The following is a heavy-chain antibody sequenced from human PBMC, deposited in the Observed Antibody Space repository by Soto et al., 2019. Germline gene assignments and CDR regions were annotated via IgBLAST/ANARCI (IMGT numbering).Heavy chain of an antibody. J-gene: IGHJ6*03. Sequence: EVQLVESGGGLVKPGGSLRLSCAASGFTFNNAWMSWVRQAPGKGLEWVGRIKSNADGGTTDYGAPVKGRFTISREDSKNTLYLQMNSLKTEDTAVFYCIKTEKYCGSGGCVRYMDVWCKGTTVTVS. CDR3: IKTEKYCGSGGCVRYMDV. D-gene: IGHD2-15*01. CDR2: IKSNADGGTT. CDR1: GFTFNNAW. V-gene: IGHV3-15*01.